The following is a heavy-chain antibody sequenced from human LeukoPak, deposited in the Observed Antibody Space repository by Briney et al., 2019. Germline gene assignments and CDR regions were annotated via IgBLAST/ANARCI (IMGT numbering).Heavy chain of an antibody. J-gene: IGHJ5*02. CDR1: AGSFSGYY. Sequence: PSETLSLTCAVYAGSFSGYYWSWIRQPPGKGLEWIGEINHSGSTNYKSSLKSRVTISVDTSKNQFSLKLSSVTAADTAVYYCARALGSYTGYDHYWFDAWGRGTLVTVSS. CDR3: ARALGSYTGYDHYWFDA. V-gene: IGHV4-34*01. D-gene: IGHD5-12*01. CDR2: INHSGST.